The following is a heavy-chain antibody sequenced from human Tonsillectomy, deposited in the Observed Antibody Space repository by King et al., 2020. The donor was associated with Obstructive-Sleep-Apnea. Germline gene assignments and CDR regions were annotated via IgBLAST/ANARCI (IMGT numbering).Heavy chain of an antibody. Sequence: VQLVESGGGVVQPGRSLRLSCVASGFTFSSYAMHWVRQAPGKGLEWVAIISYDERSEYHADSVKGRFTISRDNSKNTRYLQMNSLRVEDTAVYYCAGVAYVWGTYRYTAPVDYWGQGTLVTVSS. J-gene: IGHJ4*02. D-gene: IGHD3-16*02. CDR2: ISYDERSE. V-gene: IGHV3-30*04. CDR1: GFTFSSYA. CDR3: AGVAYVWGTYRYTAPVDY.